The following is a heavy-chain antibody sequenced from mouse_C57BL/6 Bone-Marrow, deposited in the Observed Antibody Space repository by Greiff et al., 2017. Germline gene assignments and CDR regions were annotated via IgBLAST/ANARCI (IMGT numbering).Heavy chain of an antibody. D-gene: IGHD2-4*01. V-gene: IGHV1-9*01. J-gene: IGHJ3*01. CDR1: GYTFTGYW. CDR3: AREKRDYDLGAWFAY. CDR2: ILPGSGST. Sequence: QVQLKQSGAELMKPGASVKLSCKATGYTFTGYWIEWVKQRPGHGLEWIGEILPGSGSTNYNEKFKGKATFTADTSSNTAYMQLSSLTTEDSAIYYCAREKRDYDLGAWFAYWGQGTLVTVSA.